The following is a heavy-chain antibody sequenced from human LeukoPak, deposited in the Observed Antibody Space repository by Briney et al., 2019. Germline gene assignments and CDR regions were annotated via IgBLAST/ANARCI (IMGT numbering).Heavy chain of an antibody. V-gene: IGHV4-59*01. Sequence: PSETLSLTCTVSGGSMSRYYWSWIRQPPGKGLEWIGYIYYSGSTNYNPSLKSRVTISVDTSKNQFSLRLSSVTAADTAVYYCARVQYYDFWSGYDNWFDPSGQGTLVTVSS. D-gene: IGHD3-3*01. CDR3: ARVQYYDFWSGYDNWFDP. J-gene: IGHJ5*02. CDR2: IYYSGST. CDR1: GGSMSRYY.